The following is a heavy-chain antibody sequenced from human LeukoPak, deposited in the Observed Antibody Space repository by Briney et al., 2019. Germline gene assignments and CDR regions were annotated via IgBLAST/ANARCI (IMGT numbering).Heavy chain of an antibody. CDR3: ARRTSITIFGVVRDAFDI. Sequence: KPGESLKISCKGSGYSFTSYWIGWMRQMPGEGLEWMGIIYPGDSDTRYSPSFQGQVTISADKPISTAYLQWSSLKASDTAMYYCARRTSITIFGVVRDAFDIWGQGTMVTVSS. V-gene: IGHV5-51*01. CDR1: GYSFTSYW. CDR2: IYPGDSDT. J-gene: IGHJ3*02. D-gene: IGHD3-3*01.